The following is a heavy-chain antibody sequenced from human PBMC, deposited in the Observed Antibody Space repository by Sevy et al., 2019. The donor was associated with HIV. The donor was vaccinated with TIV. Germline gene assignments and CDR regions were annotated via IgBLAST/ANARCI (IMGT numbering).Heavy chain of an antibody. CDR1: GFRFSSFA. D-gene: IGHD3-22*01. Sequence: GGSLRLSCAASGFRFSSFAMFWVRQAPGKGLEWVSEICGGDGSTYYADSVKGRFTISRDNSKNTVYLKMSSLRAEDTALYSCAKGCHSDYFGAATLDIWGQGTMVTVSS. CDR3: AKGCHSDYFGAATLDI. CDR2: ICGGDGST. J-gene: IGHJ3*02. V-gene: IGHV3-23*01.